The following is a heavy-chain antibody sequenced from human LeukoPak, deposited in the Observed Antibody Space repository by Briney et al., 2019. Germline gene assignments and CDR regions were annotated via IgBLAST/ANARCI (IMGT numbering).Heavy chain of an antibody. CDR3: ARVGFGNTPHPIDY. J-gene: IGHJ4*02. D-gene: IGHD4-23*01. CDR1: GGSISSYY. V-gene: IGHV4-59*01. Sequence: PSETLSLTCTVSGGSISSYYWSWIRQPPGKGLEWIGYIYYTGSTNYNPSLRSRVTISVDTSKNQFSLELSSVTAADTAVYYCARVGFGNTPHPIDYWGQGTLVTVSS. CDR2: IYYTGST.